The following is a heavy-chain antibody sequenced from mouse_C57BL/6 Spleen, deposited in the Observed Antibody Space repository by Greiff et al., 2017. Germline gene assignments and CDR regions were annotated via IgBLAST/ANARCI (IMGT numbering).Heavy chain of an antibody. CDR1: GYAFSSSW. J-gene: IGHJ2*01. Sequence: QVQLKESGPELVKPGASVKISCKASGYAFSSSWMNWVKQRPGKGLEWIGRIYPGDGDTNYNGKFKGKATLTADKSSSTAYMQLSSLTSEDSAVYFCAHYYGSSLYFDYWGQGTTLTVSS. CDR3: AHYYGSSLYFDY. CDR2: IYPGDGDT. V-gene: IGHV1-82*01. D-gene: IGHD1-1*01.